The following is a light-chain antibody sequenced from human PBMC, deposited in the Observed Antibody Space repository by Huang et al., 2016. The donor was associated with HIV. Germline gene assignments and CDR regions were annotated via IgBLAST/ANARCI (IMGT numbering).Light chain of an antibody. V-gene: IGKV3-11*01. CDR1: QSVSSY. Sequence: ELVLTQSPATLSLSPGERATLSCRASQSVSSYLAWYQQKPGQAPRLLIYDTSNRASGIPARFSGSGSGTDFTLTSSSLEPEDFAVYYCQQRSIWPPAFTFGGGTKVEIK. CDR3: QQRSIWPPAFT. J-gene: IGKJ4*01. CDR2: DTS.